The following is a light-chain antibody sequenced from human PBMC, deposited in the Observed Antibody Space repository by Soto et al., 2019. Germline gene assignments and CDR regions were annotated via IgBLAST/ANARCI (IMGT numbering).Light chain of an antibody. Sequence: DIQMTQSPSTLSASVGDRVTITCRACQSISSWLAWYQQKPGKAPKLLIYDASSLESGVPSRFSGSGSGTEFTLTISSLQPDDFATYYCQQYNSYSGVTFGQGTRLEIK. CDR1: QSISSW. J-gene: IGKJ5*01. CDR3: QQYNSYSGVT. CDR2: DAS. V-gene: IGKV1-5*01.